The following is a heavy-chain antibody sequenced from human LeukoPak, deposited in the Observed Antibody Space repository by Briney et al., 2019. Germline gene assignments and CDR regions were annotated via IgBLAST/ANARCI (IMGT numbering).Heavy chain of an antibody. J-gene: IGHJ4*02. CDR2: TYYSGST. D-gene: IGHD6-19*01. CDR1: GGSISSSSYY. CDR3: ARDDRVLAGQLEY. Sequence: SETLSLTCTVSGGSISSSSYYWGWIRQPPGKGLEWIGSTYYSGSTYCNPSLKSRVTISVDTSKDQFSLKLSSVTAADTAVYYCARDDRVLAGQLEYWGQGTLVAVSS. V-gene: IGHV4-39*01.